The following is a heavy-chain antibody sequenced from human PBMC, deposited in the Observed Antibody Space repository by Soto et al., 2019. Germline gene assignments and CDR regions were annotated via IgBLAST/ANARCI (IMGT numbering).Heavy chain of an antibody. J-gene: IGHJ6*02. D-gene: IGHD2-21*01. Sequence: QVQLVQSGGEVKKPGASVKVSCKASGYTFTSYGISWVRQAPGQGLEWMGWISGYNGKTNYAQKVQDRVTMTTDTSTSTVYMDLRSLRSDDTAVNYCASEGEVPYYYYGMDVWGQGTTVTVSS. CDR2: ISGYNGKT. CDR1: GYTFTSYG. V-gene: IGHV1-18*01. CDR3: ASEGEVPYYYYGMDV.